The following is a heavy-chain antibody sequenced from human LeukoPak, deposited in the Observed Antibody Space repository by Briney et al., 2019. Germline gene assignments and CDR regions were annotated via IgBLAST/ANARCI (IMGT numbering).Heavy chain of an antibody. CDR2: ISSSSSYI. V-gene: IGHV3-21*01. CDR3: ARDKSSLGPKYYYDSSGYYYYYGMDV. J-gene: IGHJ6*02. Sequence: PGGSLRLSCAASGFTFSSYAMSWVRQAPGKGLEWVSSISSSSSYIYYADSVKGRFTISRDNAKNSLYLQMNSLRAEDTAVYYCARDKSSLGPKYYYDSSGYYYYYGMDVWGQGTTVTVSS. D-gene: IGHD3-22*01. CDR1: GFTFSSYA.